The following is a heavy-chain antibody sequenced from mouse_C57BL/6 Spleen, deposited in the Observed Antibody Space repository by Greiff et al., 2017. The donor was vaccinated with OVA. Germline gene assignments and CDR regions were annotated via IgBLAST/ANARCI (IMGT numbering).Heavy chain of an antibody. J-gene: IGHJ3*01. CDR3: AREGDGNRAY. CDR2: INPGSGGS. D-gene: IGHD2-1*01. Sequence: VQLLESGAELVRPGTSVKVSCKASGYAFTNYLIEWVKQRPGQGLEWFGVINPGSGGSDYNEKFKGKATLTADKSSSTAYMQLSSLTSEDSAVYFCAREGDGNRAYWGQGTLVTVSA. V-gene: IGHV1-54*01. CDR1: GYAFTNYL.